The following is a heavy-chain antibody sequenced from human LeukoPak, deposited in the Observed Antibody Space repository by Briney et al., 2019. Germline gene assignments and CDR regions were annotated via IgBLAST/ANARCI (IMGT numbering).Heavy chain of an antibody. CDR3: ARGGSQPITMHVFDY. V-gene: IGHV3-23*01. D-gene: IGHD3-10*01. CDR1: GFTFSSYA. J-gene: IGHJ4*02. Sequence: GGSLSLSCAPSGFTFSSYAMSWVRQAPGKGLEWVSIISGSGGITYYANSVKGRFSISRDSSKNTMYMQMNSLRAEDTAVYYCARGGSQPITMHVFDYWGQGTLVSVSS. CDR2: ISGSGGIT.